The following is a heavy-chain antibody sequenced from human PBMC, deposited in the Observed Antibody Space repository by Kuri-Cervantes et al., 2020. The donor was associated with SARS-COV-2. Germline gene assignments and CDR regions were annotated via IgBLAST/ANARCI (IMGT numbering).Heavy chain of an antibody. CDR2: INPNSGGT. CDR1: GYTFTGYY. J-gene: IGHJ4*02. D-gene: IGHD3-22*01. V-gene: IGHV1-2*02. Sequence: ASVKVSCKASGYTFTGYYMHWVRQAPGQGLEWMGWINPNSGGTNYAQKFQGRVTMTRDTSISTAYMELSRLRSDDTAVYYCARDHYDSSAREGVFDYWGQGPLVTVSS. CDR3: ARDHYDSSAREGVFDY.